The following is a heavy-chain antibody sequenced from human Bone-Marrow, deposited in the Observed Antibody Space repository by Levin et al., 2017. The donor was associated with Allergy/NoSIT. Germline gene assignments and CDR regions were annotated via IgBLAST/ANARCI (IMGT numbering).Heavy chain of an antibody. Sequence: SETLSLTCAVYGGSFSGYYWSWIRQPPGKGLEWIGEINHSGSTNYNPSLKSRVTISVDTSKNQFSLKLSSVTAADTAVYYCARDGAAAAGYYYYMDVWGKGTTVTVSS. CDR2: INHSGST. CDR3: ARDGAAAAGYYYYMDV. J-gene: IGHJ6*03. CDR1: GGSFSGYY. D-gene: IGHD6-13*01. V-gene: IGHV4-34*01.